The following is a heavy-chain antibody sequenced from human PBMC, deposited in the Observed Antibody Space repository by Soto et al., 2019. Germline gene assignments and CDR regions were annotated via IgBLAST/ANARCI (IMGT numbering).Heavy chain of an antibody. Sequence: VQLGQSGPEVKKPGTSVKVSCKASGVTVNRFAVTWVRQAPGQAFQCLGGITPLFETTNHAQNFQGRATITADESTPTSYLELRCLASEDTAVYYCARGYGGYFDDWGQGTLVIVSS. J-gene: IGHJ4*02. D-gene: IGHD4-17*01. CDR3: ARGYGGYFDD. CDR2: ITPLFETT. CDR1: GVTVNRFA. V-gene: IGHV1-69*01.